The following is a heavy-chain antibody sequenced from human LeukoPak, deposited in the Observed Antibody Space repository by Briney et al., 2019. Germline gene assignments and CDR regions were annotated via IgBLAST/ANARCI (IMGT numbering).Heavy chain of an antibody. CDR2: IDPCDPYT. V-gene: IGHV5-10-1*01. J-gene: IGHJ4*02. CDR1: GSSFTSYW. Sequence: GESLRTSSKRSGSSFTSYWISWVRQMPGKGLEWMGTIDPCDPYTNYSPSFQGPVTLSANQSISTAYLQWSSLKGSDTAMYSGARWGYCSGGSCYDYWGQGTLVTVSS. D-gene: IGHD2-15*01. CDR3: ARWGYCSGGSCYDY.